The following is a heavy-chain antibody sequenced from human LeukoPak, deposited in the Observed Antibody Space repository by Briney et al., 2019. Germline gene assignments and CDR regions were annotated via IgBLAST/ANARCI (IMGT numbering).Heavy chain of an antibody. CDR1: GGSFSGYY. Sequence: PSETLSLTCAVYGGSFSGYYWSWIRQPPGKGLEWIGEINHSGSTNYNPSLKSRVTISVDTSKNQFSLKLSSVTAADTAVYYCARRGYSGYDYYYYYYMDVWGKGTTVTISS. CDR2: INHSGST. CDR3: ARRGYSGYDYYYYYYMDV. D-gene: IGHD5-12*01. J-gene: IGHJ6*03. V-gene: IGHV4-34*01.